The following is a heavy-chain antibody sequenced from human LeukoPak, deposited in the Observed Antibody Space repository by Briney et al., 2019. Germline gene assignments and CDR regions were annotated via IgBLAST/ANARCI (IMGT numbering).Heavy chain of an antibody. Sequence: GASLKISCRGSGSSFTTYWIGWVRQMPGKGLEWMGIIYPGDSDTRYSPSFQGQVTMSADKSINTAYLQGSSLKASDTAMYYCARRQGCSSTSCPPDYWGQGTLVTVSS. D-gene: IGHD2-2*01. CDR2: IYPGDSDT. V-gene: IGHV5-51*01. CDR3: ARRQGCSSTSCPPDY. CDR1: GSSFTTYW. J-gene: IGHJ4*02.